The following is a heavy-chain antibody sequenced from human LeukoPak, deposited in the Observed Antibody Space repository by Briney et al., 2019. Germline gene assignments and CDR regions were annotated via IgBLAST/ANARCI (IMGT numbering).Heavy chain of an antibody. CDR3: ARVDGSPDY. V-gene: IGHV1-8*03. Sequence: ASVTVSCQASRYTFTRYDFNWVRQPTGQGLEWMGWMNPKSGSTGHAQKFQGRVTITRDTSKSTVYMELSSLRSEDTAVYYCARVDGSPDYWGQGTLVTVSS. CDR2: MNPKSGST. D-gene: IGHD2-15*01. CDR1: RYTFTRYD. J-gene: IGHJ4*02.